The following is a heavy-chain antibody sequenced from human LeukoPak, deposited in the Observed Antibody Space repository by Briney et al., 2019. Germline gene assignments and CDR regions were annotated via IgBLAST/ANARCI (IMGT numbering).Heavy chain of an antibody. V-gene: IGHV3-49*04. CDR3: TRGDYYDSGGYYFLFDY. J-gene: IGHJ4*02. Sequence: GSLRLSCTGPGFTFGDYGMSWVRQAPGKGLEWVGFIRSKPYGGTTEYAASVKGRFTISRDDSESIAYLQMNSLKTEDTAVYYCTRGDYYDSGGYYFLFDYWGQGTLVAVSS. CDR1: GFTFGDYG. D-gene: IGHD3-22*01. CDR2: IRSKPYGGTT.